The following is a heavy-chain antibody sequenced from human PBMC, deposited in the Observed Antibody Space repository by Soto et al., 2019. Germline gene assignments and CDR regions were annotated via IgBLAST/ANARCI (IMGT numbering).Heavy chain of an antibody. J-gene: IGHJ4*02. D-gene: IGHD5-12*01. Sequence: QVQLVESGGGVVQPGGSLRLSCTASGFSFTSYAMHWVRQAPGKGLEWVALILYDENNKYYADSVKGRFTISRDNSKHTFYLQINSLRAEDTAVYYCARACVVATWDLFDFWGQGTLVTVSS. CDR2: ILYDENNK. CDR3: ARACVVATWDLFDF. CDR1: GFSFTSYA. V-gene: IGHV3-33*01.